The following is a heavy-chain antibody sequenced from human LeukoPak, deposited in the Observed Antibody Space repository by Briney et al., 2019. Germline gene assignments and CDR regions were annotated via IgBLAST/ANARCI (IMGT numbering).Heavy chain of an antibody. Sequence: SVKVSCKASGGTFSSYAISWVRQAPGQGLEWMGGIIPIFGTANYAQKFQGRVTITADESTRTAYMELSSLRSEDTAVYYCARDSGYGMTSFDYWGQGTLVTVSS. D-gene: IGHD5-12*01. CDR3: ARDSGYGMTSFDY. CDR2: IIPIFGTA. CDR1: GGTFSSYA. V-gene: IGHV1-69*13. J-gene: IGHJ4*02.